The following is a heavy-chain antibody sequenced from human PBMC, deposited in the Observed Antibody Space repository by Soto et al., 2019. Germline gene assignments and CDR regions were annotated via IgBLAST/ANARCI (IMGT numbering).Heavy chain of an antibody. CDR2: IHYSGST. Sequence: ETLSLTCTVSGGSISRYYWTWIRQAPGKGLECIGYIHYSGSTTYNPSLKSRVTMSVETSKNQFSLRLTSVTRADTAVYYCARDSGWAYSLDYWGQGAIVTVYS. D-gene: IGHD6-19*01. CDR1: GGSISRYY. CDR3: ARDSGWAYSLDY. V-gene: IGHV4-59*01. J-gene: IGHJ4*02.